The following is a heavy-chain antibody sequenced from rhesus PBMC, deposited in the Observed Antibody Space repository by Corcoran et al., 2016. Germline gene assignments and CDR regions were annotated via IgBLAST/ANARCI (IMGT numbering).Heavy chain of an antibody. CDR2: IYGNSAST. Sequence: QVKLQQWGEGLVRPSETLSLTCAVYGGSISGFSYWSWIRQPPRTGLAWLGFIYGNSASTNYSPSLKNRDTISKDTAKKQVSLKLTSVTAADTAVYYCARRYYEDDSGYYSHYNRFDVWGPGVLVTVSS. CDR3: ARRYYEDDSGYYSHYNRFDV. J-gene: IGHJ5-1*01. V-gene: IGHV4-73*01. D-gene: IGHD3-9*01. CDR1: GGSISGFSY.